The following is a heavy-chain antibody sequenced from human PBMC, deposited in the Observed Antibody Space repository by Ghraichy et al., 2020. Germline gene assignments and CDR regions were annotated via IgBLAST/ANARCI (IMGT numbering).Heavy chain of an antibody. V-gene: IGHV4-31*03. CDR2: IYYSGDT. J-gene: IGHJ5*02. Sequence: SETLYLTCTVSGGSISSSDYYWSWIRQHPGKGLEWIGYIYYSGDTYYNPSLKSRATISVDTSKNQFTLKLTSVTAADTAVYYCARSAPNNWFDPWGQGTLVSVSS. CDR1: GGSISSSDYY. CDR3: ARSAPNNWFDP.